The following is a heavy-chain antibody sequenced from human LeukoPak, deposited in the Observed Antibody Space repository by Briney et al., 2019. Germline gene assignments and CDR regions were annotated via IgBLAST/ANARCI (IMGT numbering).Heavy chain of an antibody. CDR2: ISSSSSTI. V-gene: IGHV3-48*02. J-gene: IGHJ4*02. CDR3: ARSPDSSGWYTGDY. CDR1: GFTFSSYA. D-gene: IGHD6-19*01. Sequence: GGSLRLSCAASGFTFSSYAMSWVRQAPGKGLEWVSYISSSSSTIYYADSVKGRFTISRDNAKNSLYLQMNSLRDEDTAVYYCARSPDSSGWYTGDYWGQGTLVTVSS.